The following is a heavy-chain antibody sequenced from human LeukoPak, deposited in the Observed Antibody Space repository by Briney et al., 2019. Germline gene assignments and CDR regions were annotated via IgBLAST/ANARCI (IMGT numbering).Heavy chain of an antibody. CDR1: RGSLSSSSYY. CDR3: ATYMVRGDIIPSLGGNWFDP. V-gene: IGHV4-39*07. J-gene: IGHJ5*02. CDR2: IYYSGST. D-gene: IGHD3-10*01. Sequence: SETLSLARTVSRGSLSSSSYYWGGSRHPPEKRLEWVGSIYYSGSTHYNPPLKSRDTISVDTAKNQFSLKLSSVTAADTAVYYCATYMVRGDIIPSLGGNWFDPWGQRTLVTVSS.